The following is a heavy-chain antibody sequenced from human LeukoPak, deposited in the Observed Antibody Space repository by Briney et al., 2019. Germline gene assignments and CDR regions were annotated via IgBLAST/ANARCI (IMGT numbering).Heavy chain of an antibody. J-gene: IGHJ4*02. CDR3: ARGLNTAMGTFYFDY. V-gene: IGHV3-7*01. CDR1: GFTFSSYW. CDR2: IKQDGSEK. D-gene: IGHD5-18*01. Sequence: PGGSLRLSCAASGFTFSSYWMSWVRQAPGKGLEWVANIKQDGSEKYYVDSVKGRFTISRDNAKNPLYLQMNSLRAEDTAVYYCARGLNTAMGTFYFDYWGQGTLVTVSS.